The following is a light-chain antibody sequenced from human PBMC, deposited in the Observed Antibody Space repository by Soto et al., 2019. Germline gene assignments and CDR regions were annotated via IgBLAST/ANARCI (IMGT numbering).Light chain of an antibody. CDR1: QTARHSDGRTY. J-gene: IGKJ2*01. V-gene: IGKV2D-29*01. CDR3: MQNIDLPPT. Sequence: DIVMTQIPLSLSVTPGRAASISCKSSQTARHSDGRTYLYWYRQKPGQPPHLLIYEVSNRFSGVAERFSGSGSGTDFTRNISRVEADDVGVYYCMQNIDLPPTFGQGTKLEIK. CDR2: EVS.